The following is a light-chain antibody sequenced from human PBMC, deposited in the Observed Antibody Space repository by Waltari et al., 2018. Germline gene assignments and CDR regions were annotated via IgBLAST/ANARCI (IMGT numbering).Light chain of an antibody. Sequence: EIVLTQSPATLSVSPGERATLSCSTSQSVSSNLAWYQQKPGKAPRLLIYGASTRPPGIPARFSGSGSGAEFTLTISSLQSEDFAVYYCQQYNNWPWTFGQGTKVEIK. CDR3: QQYNNWPWT. CDR1: QSVSSN. CDR2: GAS. V-gene: IGKV3-15*01. J-gene: IGKJ1*01.